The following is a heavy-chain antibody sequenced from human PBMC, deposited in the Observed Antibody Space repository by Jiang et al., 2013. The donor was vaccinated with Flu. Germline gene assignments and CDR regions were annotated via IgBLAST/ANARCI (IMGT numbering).Heavy chain of an antibody. CDR3: ARDDGGSTYFYESDAYSLSYYPDH. J-gene: IGHJ4*02. Sequence: SLRLSCAALDSSSVDMACDWVRQSPGKGLEWVAVISHDGVDKYYEDSVKGRFTISRDNSKNTLDLQMNSLRDGDTAMYFCARDDGGSTYFYESDAYSLSYYPDHWGLGMLVTVSS. CDR1: DSSSVDMA. CDR2: ISHDGVDK. D-gene: IGHD3-22*01. V-gene: IGHV3-30*03.